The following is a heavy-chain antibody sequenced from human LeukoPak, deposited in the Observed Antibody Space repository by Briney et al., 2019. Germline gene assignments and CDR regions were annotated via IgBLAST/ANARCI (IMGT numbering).Heavy chain of an antibody. CDR2: INHSGST. D-gene: IGHD2-2*01. J-gene: IGHJ5*02. CDR1: GGSFSGYY. Sequence: PSETLSLTCAAYGGSFSGYYWSWIRQPPGKGLEWIGEINHSGSTNYNPSLKSRVTISVDTSKNQFSLKLSSVTAADTAVYYCARGICSSTSCYFLNWFDPWGQGTLVTVSS. CDR3: ARGICSSTSCYFLNWFDP. V-gene: IGHV4-34*01.